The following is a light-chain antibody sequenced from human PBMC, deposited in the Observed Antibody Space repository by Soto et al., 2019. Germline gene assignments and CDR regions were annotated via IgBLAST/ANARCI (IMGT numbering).Light chain of an antibody. Sequence: EIQMTQSPSYLSASVGDRVTITCRASQSISSYLNWYQQKPGKAPKLLIYAASSLQSGVPSRFSGSGSGTDFTLTISSRQPADFATDHCPQSYITSWTV. V-gene: IGKV1-39*01. CDR2: AAS. CDR3: PQSYITSWT. J-gene: IGKJ1*01. CDR1: QSISSY.